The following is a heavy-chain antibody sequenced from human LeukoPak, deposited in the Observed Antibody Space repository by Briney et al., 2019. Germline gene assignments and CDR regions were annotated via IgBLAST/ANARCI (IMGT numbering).Heavy chain of an antibody. D-gene: IGHD4-23*01. CDR2: ISNSGSNT. CDR3: AKERSLNGGYSDGYFDH. CDR1: GFTFSNYA. V-gene: IGHV3-23*01. Sequence: GGSLRLSCVASGFTFSNYAMSWVRQTPGKGLEWVSVISNSGSNTYYADSVKGRFTISRDNSKNTLYLQMNSLRAEDTALYHCAKERSLNGGYSDGYFDHWGQGTLVTVSS. J-gene: IGHJ4*02.